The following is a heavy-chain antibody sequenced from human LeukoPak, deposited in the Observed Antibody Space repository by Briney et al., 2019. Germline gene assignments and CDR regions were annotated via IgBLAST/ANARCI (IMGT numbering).Heavy chain of an antibody. J-gene: IGHJ4*02. CDR1: GYTFTHYH. CDR3: ARGAGYDLGGIMFDF. D-gene: IGHD3/OR15-3a*01. Sequence: GASVKVSCKSSGYTFTHYHIHWVRQAPGQGLEWMAISNPSGGSTRSTEKVQGRVTMTSDMSTSTIYMELSSLRSEDTAVYYCARGAGYDLGGIMFDFWGQGTLVTVSS. CDR2: SNPSGGST. V-gene: IGHV1-46*01.